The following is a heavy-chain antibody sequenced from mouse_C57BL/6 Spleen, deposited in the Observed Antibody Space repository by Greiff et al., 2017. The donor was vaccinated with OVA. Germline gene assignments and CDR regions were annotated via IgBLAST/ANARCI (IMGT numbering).Heavy chain of an antibody. Sequence: EVMLVESGGGLVKPGGSLKLSCAASGFTFSDYGMHWVRQAPEKGLEWVAYISSGSSTIYYADKVKGRFTISRDNAKNHLFMPMTSLRAEDAAMDYCARPGHYAMDYWGQGTSVTVSS. V-gene: IGHV5-17*01. CDR2: ISSGSSTI. CDR1: GFTFSDYG. CDR3: ARPGHYAMDY. J-gene: IGHJ4*01.